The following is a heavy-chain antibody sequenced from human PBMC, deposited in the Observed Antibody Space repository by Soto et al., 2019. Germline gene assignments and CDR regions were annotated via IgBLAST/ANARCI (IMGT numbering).Heavy chain of an antibody. CDR3: AKANRIVVVPAAHFYSYYGMHV. V-gene: IGHV3-30*18. D-gene: IGHD2-2*01. J-gene: IGHJ6*02. CDR1: GFTFSSYG. Sequence: RLSCAASGFTFSSYGMHWVRQAPGKGLEWVAVISYDGSNKYYADSVKGRFTISRDNSENTLYLQMNSLRAEDTAVYYCAKANRIVVVPAAHFYSYYGMHVWRQGTTVTVS. CDR2: ISYDGSNK.